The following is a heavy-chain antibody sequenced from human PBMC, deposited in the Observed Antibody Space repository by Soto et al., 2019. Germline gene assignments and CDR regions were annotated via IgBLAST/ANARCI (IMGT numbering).Heavy chain of an antibody. V-gene: IGHV2-5*02. CDR2: IYWDDDE. CDR1: GFSLSTSGVG. Sequence: QITLKESGPTLVKPTQTLTLTCTFSGFSLSTSGVGVGWIRQPPGKALEWVAHIYWDDDERYSPSLKNRLTITKDTSKNQVVLTMTNMDPVDTATYYCVRRRTAFDYWGQGILVTVSS. J-gene: IGHJ4*02. CDR3: VRRRTAFDY.